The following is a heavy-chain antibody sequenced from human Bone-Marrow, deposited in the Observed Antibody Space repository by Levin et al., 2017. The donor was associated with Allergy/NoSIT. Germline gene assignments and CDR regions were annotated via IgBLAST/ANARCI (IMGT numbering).Heavy chain of an antibody. D-gene: IGHD6-19*01. Sequence: LSLTCAASGFSFNTYSMNWVRQAPGKGLEWISYISVSGSSIFYADSVKGRFTVSADNAKNSLYLQMDSLRAEDTAVYYCARDAQAIAVAGYDYWGQGTLVTVSS. CDR2: ISVSGSSI. CDR1: GFSFNTYS. J-gene: IGHJ4*02. V-gene: IGHV3-48*01. CDR3: ARDAQAIAVAGYDY.